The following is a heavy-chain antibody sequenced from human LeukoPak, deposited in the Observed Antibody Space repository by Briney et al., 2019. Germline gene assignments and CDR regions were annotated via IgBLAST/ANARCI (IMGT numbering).Heavy chain of an antibody. D-gene: IGHD5-24*01. CDR2: ISYDGSNK. V-gene: IGHV3-30*03. Sequence: GGSLRLSCAASGFTFSSYGMHWVRQAPGKGLEWVAVISYDGSNKYYADSVKGRFTISRDNSKNTLYLQMNSLRAEDTAVYYCAHGATIDYWGQGTLVTVSS. J-gene: IGHJ4*02. CDR1: GFTFSSYG. CDR3: AHGATIDY.